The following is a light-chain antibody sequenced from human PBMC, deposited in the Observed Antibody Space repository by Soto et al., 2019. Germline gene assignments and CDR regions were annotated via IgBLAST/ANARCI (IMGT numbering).Light chain of an antibody. V-gene: IGLV1-51*01. J-gene: IGLJ2*01. Sequence: QSVLTQPPSVSAAPGQKVTISCSGSSSNIGANYVSWYQHLPGTAPKFLIYDNDQRPSGIPDRFSGSKSGTTATLGITGLQPGDEADYYCGTWDSSLSIVVFGGVTKVTVL. CDR3: GTWDSSLSIVV. CDR2: DND. CDR1: SSNIGANY.